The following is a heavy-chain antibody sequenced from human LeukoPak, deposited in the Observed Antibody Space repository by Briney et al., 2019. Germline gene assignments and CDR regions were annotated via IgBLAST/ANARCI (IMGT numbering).Heavy chain of an antibody. CDR2: IYHSGST. V-gene: IGHV4-30-2*01. Sequence: TLSLTCAVSGGSISSGGYSWSWIRQPPGKGLEWIGYIYHSGSTYYNPSLKSRVTISVDRSKNQFSLKLSSVTAADTAVYCCARITQLIYFDYWGQGTLVTVSS. J-gene: IGHJ4*02. D-gene: IGHD1-14*01. CDR3: ARITQLIYFDY. CDR1: GGSISSGGYS.